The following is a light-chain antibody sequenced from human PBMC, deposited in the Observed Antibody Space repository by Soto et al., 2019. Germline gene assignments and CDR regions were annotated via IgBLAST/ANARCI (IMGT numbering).Light chain of an antibody. CDR2: GAS. CDR1: QSISSK. J-gene: IGKJ1*01. Sequence: EIVMTQSPATLSVSPGEGATLSCSASQSISSKLAWYQQKPGQAPRLLIYGASTRATGVPARFSGSGSGTEFTLTISSLQSEDLAVYYCQHYNDWRWTFGQGTKVEIK. CDR3: QHYNDWRWT. V-gene: IGKV3-15*01.